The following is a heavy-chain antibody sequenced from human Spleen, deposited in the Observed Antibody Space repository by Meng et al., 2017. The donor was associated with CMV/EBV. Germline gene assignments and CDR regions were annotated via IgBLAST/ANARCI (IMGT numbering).Heavy chain of an antibody. CDR3: ARGRDV. V-gene: IGHV1-18*01. CDR2: ISAYNGDT. J-gene: IGHJ6*02. CDR1: GYSFTSYG. Sequence: ASVKVSCKASGYSFTSYGMSWVRQAPGQGLEWMGWISAYNGDTDYAQKFQGRVTMTIDTSTSTAYMELRSLRSDDTAVYYCARGRDVWGQGTTVTVSS.